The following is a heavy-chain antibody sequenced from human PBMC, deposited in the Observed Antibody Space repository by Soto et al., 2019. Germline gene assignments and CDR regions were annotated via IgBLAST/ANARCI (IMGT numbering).Heavy chain of an antibody. CDR1: GFTFGDYA. D-gene: IGHD1-26*01. V-gene: IGHV3-49*03. Sequence: HPGGSLRLSCTASGFTFGDYAMSWFRQAPGKGLEWVGFIRSKAYGGTTEYAASVKGRFTISRDDSKSIAYLQMNSLKTEDTAVYYCTSIVGAITSPYWGQGTLVTVSS. CDR3: TSIVGAITSPY. J-gene: IGHJ4*02. CDR2: IRSKAYGGTT.